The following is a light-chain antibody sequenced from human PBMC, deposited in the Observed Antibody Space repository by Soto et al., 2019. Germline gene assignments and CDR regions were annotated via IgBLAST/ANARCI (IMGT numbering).Light chain of an antibody. CDR1: QDISNY. J-gene: IGKJ4*01. V-gene: IGKV1-33*01. CDR3: QQYDHLPLS. CDR2: DAS. Sequence: DIQMTQSPSSLSASVGDRVTITCQASQDISNYLNWYQQKPGKAPKLLIYDASNLETGVPSRFSGSGSGTDFTLTISSLQPEDIATYYCQQYDHLPLSFGGGTKVETK.